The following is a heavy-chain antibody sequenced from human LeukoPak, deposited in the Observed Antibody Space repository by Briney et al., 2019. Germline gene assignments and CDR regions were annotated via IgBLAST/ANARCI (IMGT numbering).Heavy chain of an antibody. CDR3: AVNPELGYFDY. Sequence: GGSLRLSCSASGFTFSNYGMHWVRQAPGKGLEWVAFVRYDESTKFYADSVKGRFTISRDNSKTTLYLQMNSLRPEDTAVYYCAVNPELGYFDYWGQGTLVTVSS. J-gene: IGHJ4*02. D-gene: IGHD7-27*01. V-gene: IGHV3-30*02. CDR2: VRYDESTK. CDR1: GFTFSNYG.